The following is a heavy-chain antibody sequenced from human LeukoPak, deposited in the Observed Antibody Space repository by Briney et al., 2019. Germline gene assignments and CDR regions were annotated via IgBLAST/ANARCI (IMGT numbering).Heavy chain of an antibody. Sequence: GGSLRLSCAASGSTFSSYGMSWVRQAPGKGLEWVSAISGSGGSTYYADSVKGRFTISRDNSKNTLYLQMNSLQIEDTAVYYCGRDNYDNSIHHPFDHWGQGTLVTVSS. D-gene: IGHD3-22*01. V-gene: IGHV3-23*01. CDR3: GRDNYDNSIHHPFDH. CDR2: ISGSGGST. CDR1: GSTFSSYG. J-gene: IGHJ4*02.